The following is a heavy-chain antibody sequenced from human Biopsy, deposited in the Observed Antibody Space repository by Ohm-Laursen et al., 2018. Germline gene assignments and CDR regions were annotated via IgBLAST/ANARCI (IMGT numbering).Heavy chain of an antibody. CDR1: GGSFTGHY. J-gene: IGHJ1*01. D-gene: IGHD4-23*01. Sequence: PSQTLSLTCPVSGGSFTGHYWTWIRQPPGKGLEWIGHISHTGYTSYKSSLKSRVTISLDTSRKHFSLRLTSLAAADTAVYYCARGSNEYGGLYFPHWGQGTLVTASS. V-gene: IGHV4-59*11. CDR2: ISHTGYT. CDR3: ARGSNEYGGLYFPH.